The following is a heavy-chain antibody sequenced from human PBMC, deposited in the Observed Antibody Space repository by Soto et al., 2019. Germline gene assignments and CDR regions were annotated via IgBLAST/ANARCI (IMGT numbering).Heavy chain of an antibody. V-gene: IGHV6-1*01. CDR1: GDSVSSNSAA. J-gene: IGHJ6*02. CDR3: ARDPGIAAAGPLLSNYYGMDV. D-gene: IGHD6-13*01. Sequence: QTLSLTCAISGDSVSSNSAAWNWIRQSPSRGLEWLGRTYYRSKWYNDYAVSVKSRITINPDTSKNQFSLQLNSVTPEDTAVCYCARDPGIAAAGPLLSNYYGMDVWGQGTTVTVSS. CDR2: TYYRSKWYN.